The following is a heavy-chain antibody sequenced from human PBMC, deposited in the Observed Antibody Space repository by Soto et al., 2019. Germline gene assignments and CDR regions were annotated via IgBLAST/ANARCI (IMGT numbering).Heavy chain of an antibody. V-gene: IGHV3-23*01. J-gene: IGHJ6*02. CDR3: AKESSSWYYYYYYGMDV. CDR1: GFTFSSYA. D-gene: IGHD6-13*01. Sequence: EVQLLESGGGLVQPGGSLRLSCAASGFTFSSYAMSWVRQAPGKGLEWVSAISGSGGSTYYADSVKGRFTISRDNSKNTLYLQMNSLRAEDTAVYYCAKESSSWYYYYYYGMDVWGQGITVTVSS. CDR2: ISGSGGST.